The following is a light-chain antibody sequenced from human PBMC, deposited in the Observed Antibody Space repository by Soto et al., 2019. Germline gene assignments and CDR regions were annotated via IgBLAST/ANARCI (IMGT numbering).Light chain of an antibody. CDR1: QSVSRNY. Sequence: EIVLTQSPGTLSLSPGERATLSCRASQSVSRNYLGWYQQKPGQAPRLLIYAASSRATGIPDRFSGSGSGTDFTLTISRLEPEDFAVYYCQQYGSSPWTFGQGTKVEIK. CDR2: AAS. V-gene: IGKV3-20*01. J-gene: IGKJ1*01. CDR3: QQYGSSPWT.